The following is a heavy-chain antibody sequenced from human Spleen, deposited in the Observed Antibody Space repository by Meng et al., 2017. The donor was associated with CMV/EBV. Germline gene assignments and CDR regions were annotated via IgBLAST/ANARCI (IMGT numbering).Heavy chain of an antibody. CDR2: IYNSGST. J-gene: IGHJ2*01. CDR1: GGSISSSNYY. CDR3: ARGQKGYFDL. Sequence: QVKLQGSGPGLVKPSQTLSLTCTVSGGSISSSNYYWSWIRQPPGKGLEWSGHIYNSGSTYYNPSLKSRITISVDTSKNQFSLKLSSVTAADTAVYYCARGQKGYFDLWGRGALVTVSS. V-gene: IGHV4-30-4*01.